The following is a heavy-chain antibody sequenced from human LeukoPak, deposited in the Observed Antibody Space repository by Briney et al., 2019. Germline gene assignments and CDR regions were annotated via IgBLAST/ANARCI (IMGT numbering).Heavy chain of an antibody. CDR1: GFTFSDLH. V-gene: IGHV3-15*07. Sequence: GGSLRLSCAASGFTFSDLHIDWVRQAPGKGLEWVGRIKRKTDGGTTDYAAPVKGRFTISRDDSKNTLYLQMNSLKTEDTAVYYCTTGNWGPHWGQGTLVTVSS. CDR3: TTGNWGPH. J-gene: IGHJ4*02. D-gene: IGHD7-27*01. CDR2: IKRKTDGGTT.